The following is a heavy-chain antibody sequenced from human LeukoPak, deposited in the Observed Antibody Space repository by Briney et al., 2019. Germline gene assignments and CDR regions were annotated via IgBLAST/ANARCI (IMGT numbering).Heavy chain of an antibody. J-gene: IGHJ3*02. CDR2: IYPGDSDT. CDR3: ARPSGSYYFMGAFDI. D-gene: IGHD1-26*01. V-gene: IGHV5-51*01. CDR1: GYSFTSCW. Sequence: TGESLKISCKGSGYSFTSCWIGWVRQMPGKGLEWMGIIYPGDSDTRYSPSFQGQVTISADKSISTAYLQWSSLKASDTAMYYCARPSGSYYFMGAFDIWGQGTMVTVSS.